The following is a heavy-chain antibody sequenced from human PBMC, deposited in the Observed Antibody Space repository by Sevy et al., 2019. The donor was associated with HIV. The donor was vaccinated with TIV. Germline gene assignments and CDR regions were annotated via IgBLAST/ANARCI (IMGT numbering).Heavy chain of an antibody. Sequence: GGSLRLSCATSGFTFSSYAMSWVRQAPGRGLECVSSISSSGGGTYWADSVKGRFTISRDNSKNTLYLQMNSLRPADTAVYDCAKDYDSSRNGLDVWGQGTTVTVSS. CDR2: ISSSGGGT. CDR3: AKDYDSSRNGLDV. CDR1: GFTFSSYA. J-gene: IGHJ6*02. D-gene: IGHD3-22*01. V-gene: IGHV3-23*01.